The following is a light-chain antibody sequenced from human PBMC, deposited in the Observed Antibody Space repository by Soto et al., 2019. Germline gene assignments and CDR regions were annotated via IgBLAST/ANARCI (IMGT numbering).Light chain of an antibody. CDR3: QQYSNSPQT. Sequence: EIVLSQSPGTLSLSPGERATLSCRASQSVSSGYLAWYQQKPGQAPSLPIYGASSRATGIPDRFSGSGSGTDFTLTISRLEPEDFAVYFCQQYSNSPQTFGQGTKV. J-gene: IGKJ1*01. CDR2: GAS. V-gene: IGKV3-20*01. CDR1: QSVSSGY.